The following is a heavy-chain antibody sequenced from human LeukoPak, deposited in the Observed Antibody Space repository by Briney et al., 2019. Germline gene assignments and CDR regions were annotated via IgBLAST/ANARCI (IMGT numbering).Heavy chain of an antibody. CDR1: GGSISSSSYY. CDR2: IYYSGST. D-gene: IGHD3-3*01. CDR3: ARDRQTAIYDFWSGYHYFDY. Sequence: SETLSLTCTVSGGSISSSSYYWGWIRQPPGKGLEWIGSIYYSGSTYYNPSLKSRVTISVDTSKNQFSLKLSSVTAADTAVYYCARDRQTAIYDFWSGYHYFDYWGQGTLVTVSS. V-gene: IGHV4-39*07. J-gene: IGHJ4*02.